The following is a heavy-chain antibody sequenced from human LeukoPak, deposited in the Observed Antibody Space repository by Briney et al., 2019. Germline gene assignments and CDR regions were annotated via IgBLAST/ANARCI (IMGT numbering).Heavy chain of an antibody. V-gene: IGHV4-38-2*02. CDR3: ARGGNPSYNWNYYYYYYMDV. D-gene: IGHD1-20*01. CDR2: FYDSGNT. CDR1: GYSISSGYY. Sequence: RASETLSLTCTVSGYSISSGYYWGWIRQPPGKGLEWIGSFYDSGNTYYNPSLKSRVTISVDTSKNQFSLKVRSVTAADTAVYYCARGGNPSYNWNYYYYYYMDVWGKGTTVTVSS. J-gene: IGHJ6*03.